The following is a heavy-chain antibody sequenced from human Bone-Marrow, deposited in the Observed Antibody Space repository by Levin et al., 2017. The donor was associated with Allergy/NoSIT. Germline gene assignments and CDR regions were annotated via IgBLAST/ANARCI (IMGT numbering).Heavy chain of an antibody. D-gene: IGHD3-22*01. CDR1: GFTVSTNY. J-gene: IGHJ5*02. V-gene: IGHV3-66*01. CDR2: IYTGGTT. CDR3: ARVLRYYYDSRDLPFDP. Sequence: GESLKISCAASGFTVSTNYMSWVRQAPGKGLEWVSLIYTGGTTYYADSVKGRFTISRDNSTNTVYLQMNSLRAEDTAVYYCARVLRYYYDSRDLPFDPWGQGTLVTVSS.